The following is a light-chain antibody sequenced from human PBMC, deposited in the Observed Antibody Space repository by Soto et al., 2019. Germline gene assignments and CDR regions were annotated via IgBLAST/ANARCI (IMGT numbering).Light chain of an antibody. J-gene: IGLJ2*01. CDR2: RTD. Sequence: QSVLTQPPSASGTPGQRVTISCSGSSSNIGNKYVYWYQQFPGTAPKLLIYRTDQRPSGVPDRFSGSKSGTSASLAISGLXXXXXXXYYCASWDDSLSGVVFGGGTKLTVL. CDR1: SSNIGNKY. CDR3: ASWDDSLSGVV. V-gene: IGLV1-47*01.